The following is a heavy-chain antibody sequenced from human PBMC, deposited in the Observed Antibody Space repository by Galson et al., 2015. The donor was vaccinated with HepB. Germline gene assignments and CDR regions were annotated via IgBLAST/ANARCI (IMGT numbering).Heavy chain of an antibody. CDR3: ARDVKGFYFDSSNYSSGGNSYYYYMDI. J-gene: IGHJ6*03. Sequence: SVKVSCKASGYTFTGYSMNWVRQAPGQGPEWMGWINPNSGGTNYAQKFQGRVTMTRDTSISTAYMELSRLRSDDTAVYYCARDVKGFYFDSSNYSSGGNSYYYYMDIWGKGTTVTVSS. CDR1: GYTFTGYS. D-gene: IGHD3-22*01. V-gene: IGHV1-2*02. CDR2: INPNSGGT.